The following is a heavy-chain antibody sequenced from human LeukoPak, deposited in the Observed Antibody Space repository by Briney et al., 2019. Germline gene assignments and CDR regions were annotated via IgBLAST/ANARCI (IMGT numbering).Heavy chain of an antibody. Sequence: EGSLRLSCAASGFTFSSYAMHWGRQAPGKGLEWVAVISYDGSNKYYADSVKGRFTISRDTSKNTLYLQINSLRAEDTAVYYCARDSPLYSSSWYGMDVWGQGTTVTVSS. CDR2: ISYDGSNK. CDR3: ARDSPLYSSSWYGMDV. D-gene: IGHD6-13*01. CDR1: GFTFSSYA. J-gene: IGHJ6*02. V-gene: IGHV3-30*04.